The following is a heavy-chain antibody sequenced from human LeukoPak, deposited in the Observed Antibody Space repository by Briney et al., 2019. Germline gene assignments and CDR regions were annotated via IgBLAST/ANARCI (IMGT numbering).Heavy chain of an antibody. CDR3: ARKSASGNYPLDY. CDR1: GFTFSNAW. J-gene: IGHJ4*02. CDR2: ISADSATT. V-gene: IGHV3-23*01. Sequence: GGSLRLSCAASGFTFSNAWMSWVRQAPGKGLEWVSVISADSATTFYADSVKGRFTISRDNAKNTVFLQMSSLRAEDTALYYCARKSASGNYPLDYWGQGTLVTVSS. D-gene: IGHD3-10*01.